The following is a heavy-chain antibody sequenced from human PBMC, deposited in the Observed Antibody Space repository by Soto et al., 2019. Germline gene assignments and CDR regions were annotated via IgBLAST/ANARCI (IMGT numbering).Heavy chain of an antibody. CDR3: ARVDIMITFGGVIVSPNCFDY. J-gene: IGHJ4*02. V-gene: IGHV4-39*01. D-gene: IGHD3-16*02. Sequence: TSETLSLTCTVSGGSISSSSYYWGWIRQPPGKGLEWIGSIYYSGSTYYNPSLKSRVTISVDTSKNQFSLKLSSVTAADTAVYYCARVDIMITFGGVIVSPNCFDYWGQGTLVTVSS. CDR2: IYYSGST. CDR1: GGSISSSSYY.